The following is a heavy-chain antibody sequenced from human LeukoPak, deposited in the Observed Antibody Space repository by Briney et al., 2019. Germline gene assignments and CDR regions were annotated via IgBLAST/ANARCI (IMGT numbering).Heavy chain of an antibody. J-gene: IGHJ4*02. CDR1: GFTFNSYA. CDR3: AKERSEVVVAATNY. Sequence: PGGSLRLSCAASGFTFNSYAMTWVRQAPGKGLEWVSSITGGGDTTYYVDSVRGRFTISRDNSKNTLSLQTNSLRAEDTAVYYCAKERSEVVVAATNYWGQGTLVTVSS. D-gene: IGHD2-15*01. CDR2: ITGGGDTT. V-gene: IGHV3-23*01.